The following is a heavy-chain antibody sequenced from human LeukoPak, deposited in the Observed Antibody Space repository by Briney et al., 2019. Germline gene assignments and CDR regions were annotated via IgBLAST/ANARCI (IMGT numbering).Heavy chain of an antibody. CDR3: ARGGHYGGNLLY. CDR2: MNPNSGNT. V-gene: IGHV1-8*01. J-gene: IGHJ4*02. Sequence: ASVKVSRKASGYTFTSNDINWVRQATGQGLEWMGWMNPNSGNTGYAQKFQGRVTITRNTSISTAYMELSSLRSEDTAVYYCARGGHYGGNLLYWGQGTLVTVSS. CDR1: GYTFTSND. D-gene: IGHD4-23*01.